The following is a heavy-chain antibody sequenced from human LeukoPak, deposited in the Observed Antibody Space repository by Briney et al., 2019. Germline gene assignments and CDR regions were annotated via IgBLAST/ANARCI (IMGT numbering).Heavy chain of an antibody. J-gene: IGHJ4*02. CDR3: ARVGTWELQRVFDY. CDR1: GFTFTDYW. D-gene: IGHD1-26*01. CDR2: IHKAGTES. V-gene: IGHV3-7*01. Sequence: GGSLRLSCAASGFTFTDYWMTWVRQVPGKGLEWVANIHKAGTESYYVDSVKGRFAISRDNAKNSLYPQLSSLRVDDTAVYYCARVGTWELQRVFDYWGQGTLVTLSS.